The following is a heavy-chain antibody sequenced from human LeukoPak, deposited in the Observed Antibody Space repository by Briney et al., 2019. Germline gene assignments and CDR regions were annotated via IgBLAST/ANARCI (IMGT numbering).Heavy chain of an antibody. V-gene: IGHV3-33*05. D-gene: IGHD3-10*01. J-gene: IGHJ4*02. Sequence: PGGSLRLSCAASGFTFSSYGMHWVRQAPGKGLEWVAVISYDGSNKYYADSVKGRFTISRDNSKNTLYLQMNSLRAEDTAVYYCAGDLVPMVRGVSNYWGQGTLVTVSS. CDR2: ISYDGSNK. CDR3: AGDLVPMVRGVSNY. CDR1: GFTFSSYG.